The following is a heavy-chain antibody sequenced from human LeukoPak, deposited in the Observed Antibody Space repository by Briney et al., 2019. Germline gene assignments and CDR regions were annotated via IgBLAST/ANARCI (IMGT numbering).Heavy chain of an antibody. Sequence: PGGSLRLSCAASGFTFSDYHMSWIRQAPGKGLEWVSYISSSGSTIYYADSVKGRFTISRDNAKNSLYLQMNSLRAEDTAVYYCAATPRIQRKPDYFDYWGQGTLVTVSS. V-gene: IGHV3-11*01. CDR1: GFTFSDYH. D-gene: IGHD5-18*01. CDR3: AATPRIQRKPDYFDY. J-gene: IGHJ4*02. CDR2: ISSSGSTI.